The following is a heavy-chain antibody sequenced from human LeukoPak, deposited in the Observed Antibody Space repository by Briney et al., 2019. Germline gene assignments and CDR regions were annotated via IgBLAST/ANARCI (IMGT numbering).Heavy chain of an antibody. D-gene: IGHD3-9*01. V-gene: IGHV4-61*05. CDR2: IYYSGST. CDR3: ARGVRYYDILTGSRLAYYFDY. CDR1: GGSISSSSYY. Sequence: KTAETLSLTCTVSGGSISSSSYYWGWIRQPPGKGLEWNGYIYYSGSTNYHPSLKSRITISVDTSKNQFSLKLNSVTAADTAVYYCARGVRYYDILTGSRLAYYFDYWGQGTLVTVSS. J-gene: IGHJ4*02.